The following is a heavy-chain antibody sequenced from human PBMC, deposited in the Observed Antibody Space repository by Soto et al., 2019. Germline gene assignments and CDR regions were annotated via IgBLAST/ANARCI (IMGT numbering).Heavy chain of an antibody. D-gene: IGHD6-6*01. CDR3: VKGQMWGGDTTSYHFDD. CDR1: GFTFDDYA. CDR2: ITWNSGSM. V-gene: IGHV3-9*01. Sequence: EVQLVESGGGLVQPGRSLRLSCVASGFTFDDYAMHWVRQAPGKGLEWVSGITWNSGSMGYADSVKGRFPISRDSAKNALYLQMNRLRVHDTDLYYCVKGQMWGGDTTSYHFDDWGQGALVPVSS. J-gene: IGHJ4*02.